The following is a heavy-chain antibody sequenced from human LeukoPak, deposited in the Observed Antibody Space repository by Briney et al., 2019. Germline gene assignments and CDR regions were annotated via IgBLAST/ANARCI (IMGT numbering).Heavy chain of an antibody. J-gene: IGHJ4*02. CDR1: GGPFCVYY. CDR2: INDNGRT. Sequence: PSETLSPSCAVSGGPFCVYYLSRVSQPPGKGLEWLAEINDNGRTNYNPSLVKRCIISVDTYKNKISQKLISVTGADTAVYYCAGDPTWDYGGQGTLVTVSS. D-gene: IGHD3-10*01. V-gene: IGHV4-34*01. CDR3: AGDPTWDY.